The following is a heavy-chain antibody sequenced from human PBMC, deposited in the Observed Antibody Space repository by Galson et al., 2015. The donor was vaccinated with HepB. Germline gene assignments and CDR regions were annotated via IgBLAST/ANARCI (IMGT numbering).Heavy chain of an antibody. CDR2: FDPEDGET. CDR1: GYTLTELS. J-gene: IGHJ4*02. V-gene: IGHV1-24*01. Sequence: SVKVSCKVSGYTLTELSMHWVRQAPGKGLEWMGGFDPEDGETIYAQKFQGRVTMTEDTSTDTAYMELSSLRSEDTAVYYCATGFGELFPYYFDYWGQGTLVTVSS. CDR3: ATGFGELFPYYFDY. D-gene: IGHD3-10*01.